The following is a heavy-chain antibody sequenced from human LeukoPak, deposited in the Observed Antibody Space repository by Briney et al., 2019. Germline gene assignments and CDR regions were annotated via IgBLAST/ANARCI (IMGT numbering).Heavy chain of an antibody. Sequence: GASVKVSCKASGYTFTSYGIIWVRQAPGQGLEGMGWISTYNGNTNYAQKIQGRVTMTTDTSTSTAYMELRSMRSDDTAVYYCARDLPYSSSWESIDYWGQGTLVTVSS. CDR1: GYTFTSYG. J-gene: IGHJ4*02. D-gene: IGHD6-13*01. CDR2: ISTYNGNT. CDR3: ARDLPYSSSWESIDY. V-gene: IGHV1-18*01.